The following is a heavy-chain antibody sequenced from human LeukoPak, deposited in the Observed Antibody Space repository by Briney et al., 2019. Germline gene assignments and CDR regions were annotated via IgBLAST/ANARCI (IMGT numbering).Heavy chain of an antibody. D-gene: IGHD3-10*02. CDR1: GFRFGGYA. CDR2: IRSKALYGTS. V-gene: IGHV3-49*04. J-gene: IGHJ4*02. Sequence: GSLRLSCKGSGFRFGGYALSWVRQAPGKGLEWVGFIRSKALYGTSEYAASVEGRFTISRDDSNSIAYLQMNSLKTEDTAVYFCVRESVRDYYFDYWGQGTLVTVSS. CDR3: VRESVRDYYFDY.